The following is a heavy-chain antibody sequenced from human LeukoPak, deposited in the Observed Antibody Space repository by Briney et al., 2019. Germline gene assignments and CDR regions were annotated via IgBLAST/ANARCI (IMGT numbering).Heavy chain of an antibody. CDR2: IIPILGIA. Sequence: SVTLSCKSSGGTFRSYAISWVRLPPGQGLEWMGRIIPILGIANYAQKFQGRVTITAENSSSTAYMVLSSLISEDTTVYYCAREGIAVAGTLGVCFDYSGEGSMVTVSS. CDR3: AREGIAVAGTLGVCFDY. J-gene: IGHJ4*02. CDR1: GGTFRSYA. V-gene: IGHV1-69*04. D-gene: IGHD6-19*01.